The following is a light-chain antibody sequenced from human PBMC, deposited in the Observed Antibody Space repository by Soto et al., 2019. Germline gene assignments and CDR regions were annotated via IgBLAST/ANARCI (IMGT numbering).Light chain of an antibody. Sequence: QSVLTQPPPVSVAPGQKVTTISCSGSSSNIGNNYVSWYQQLPGTAPKLLIYDNNKRPSGIPDRFSGSKSGTSASLGITGLQTGDEADYYCGTWDSSLSAGVFGGGTKLTVL. CDR1: SSNIGNNY. CDR2: DNN. CDR3: GTWDSSLSAGV. V-gene: IGLV1-51*01. J-gene: IGLJ3*02.